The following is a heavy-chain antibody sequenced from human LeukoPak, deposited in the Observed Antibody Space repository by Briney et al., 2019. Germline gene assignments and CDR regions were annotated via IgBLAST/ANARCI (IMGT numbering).Heavy chain of an antibody. Sequence: SETLSLTCAVYGGSFSGYYWSWIRQPPGKGLEWIGEINHSGSTNYNPSLKSRVTISVDTSKNQFSLKLSSVTAADTAVYYCARHVWLQPFDYWGQGALVTVSS. CDR3: ARHVWLQPFDY. D-gene: IGHD3-9*01. J-gene: IGHJ4*02. V-gene: IGHV4-34*01. CDR1: GGSFSGYY. CDR2: INHSGST.